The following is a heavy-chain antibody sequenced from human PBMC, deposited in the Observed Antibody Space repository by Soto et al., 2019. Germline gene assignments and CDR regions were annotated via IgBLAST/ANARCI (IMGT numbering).Heavy chain of an antibody. J-gene: IGHJ3*01. CDR1: GFTISGKKY. V-gene: IGHV3-53*01. CDR2: LYDLDGS. D-gene: IGHD1-1*01. CDR3: ATWHEREHAYDV. Sequence: DVQLVESGGGLIQPGESLRLSCAASGFTISGKKYVAWVRQAPGKGLEWVSALYDLDGSFYAASVKGRCTTSSDSSKTTVYLRMNDLRPDDTAVYYCATWHEREHAYDVWGQGTTVTVSS.